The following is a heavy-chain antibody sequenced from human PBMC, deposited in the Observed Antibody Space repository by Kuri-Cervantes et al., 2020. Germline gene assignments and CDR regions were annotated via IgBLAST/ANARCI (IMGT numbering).Heavy chain of an antibody. J-gene: IGHJ4*02. D-gene: IGHD6-13*01. CDR2: IKQDGSEK. CDR3: ARDPIAATGRGGSFDY. V-gene: IGHV3-7*01. Sequence: GQAPGKGLEWVANIKQDGSEKDYVDSVKGRFPISRDNSKKTLYLQMDSLRVDDTAVYYCARDPIAATGRGGSFDYWGQGTPVTVSS.